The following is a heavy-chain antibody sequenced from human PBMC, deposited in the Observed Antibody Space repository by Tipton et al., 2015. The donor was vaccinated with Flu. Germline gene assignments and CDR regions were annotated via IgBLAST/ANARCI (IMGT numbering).Heavy chain of an antibody. D-gene: IGHD6-6*01. V-gene: IGHV4-59*01. J-gene: IGHJ3*02. CDR1: GGSISSYY. CDR3: ARDRGIPTRLLAFDI. CDR2: IYYTRST. Sequence: LRLSCTVSGGSISSYYWNWIRQSPGKGLEWIGYIYYTRSTSYNPSLKSRVTISMDTSKNQFSLKLSSVTAADTAVYYCARDRGIPTRLLAFDIWGQGTKVAVSS.